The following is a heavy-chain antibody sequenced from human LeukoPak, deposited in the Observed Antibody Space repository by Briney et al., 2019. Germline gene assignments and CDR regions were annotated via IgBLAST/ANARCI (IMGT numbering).Heavy chain of an antibody. D-gene: IGHD6-13*01. Sequence: SETLSLTCTVSGGSINNYYWSWIRQPAGKGLEWIGRIYTRGSTNYNPSLKSRVTISVDTSKNQFSLKLSSVTAADTAVYYCARLYEAAAAYYYMDVWGKGTTVTVSS. J-gene: IGHJ6*03. CDR1: GGSINNYY. V-gene: IGHV4-4*07. CDR2: IYTRGST. CDR3: ARLYEAAAAYYYMDV.